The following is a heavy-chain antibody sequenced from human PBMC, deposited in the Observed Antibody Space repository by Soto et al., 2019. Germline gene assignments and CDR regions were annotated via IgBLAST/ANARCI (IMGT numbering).Heavy chain of an antibody. J-gene: IGHJ6*02. Sequence: ASVKVSCKASGFTFTSSAVQWVRQARGQRLEWIGWIVVGSGNTNYAQKFPERVTITRYMSARSAYMELSSLRSEDTAVYYCAADLPTVTKSYYYYGMDVWGQGTTVTVSS. CDR2: IVVGSGNT. D-gene: IGHD4-4*01. V-gene: IGHV1-58*01. CDR1: GFTFTSSA. CDR3: AADLPTVTKSYYYYGMDV.